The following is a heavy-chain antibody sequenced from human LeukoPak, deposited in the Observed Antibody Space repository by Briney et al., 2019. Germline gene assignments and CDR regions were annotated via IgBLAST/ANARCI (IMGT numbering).Heavy chain of an antibody. CDR3: ARERGDSSGYQSFDY. J-gene: IGHJ4*02. CDR1: GGTFSSYA. Sequence: GASVKVSCKASGGTFSSYAISWVRQAPGQGLEWMGGIIPIFGTANYAQKFQGRVTITADESTSTAYMELSSLRSEDTAVYYCARERGDSSGYQSFDYWGQGTLVTVSS. CDR2: IIPIFGTA. V-gene: IGHV1-69*13. D-gene: IGHD3-22*01.